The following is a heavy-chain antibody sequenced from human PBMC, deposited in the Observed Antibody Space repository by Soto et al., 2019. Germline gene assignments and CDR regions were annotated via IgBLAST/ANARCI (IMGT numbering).Heavy chain of an antibody. J-gene: IGHJ4*02. D-gene: IGHD3-10*01. CDR2: ISGGGDTT. CDR1: GFTFNNYA. Sequence: EVQLLESGGGLVQPGGSLRLSCAASGFTFNNYAMTWVRQAPGKGLEWVSAISGGGDTTSYADSVQGRFTVSRDGSKNTLYLQPSSLRAEDTALYYCAKGRGGSGSLTPRVDFWGQGTLVTVSS. V-gene: IGHV3-23*01. CDR3: AKGRGGSGSLTPRVDF.